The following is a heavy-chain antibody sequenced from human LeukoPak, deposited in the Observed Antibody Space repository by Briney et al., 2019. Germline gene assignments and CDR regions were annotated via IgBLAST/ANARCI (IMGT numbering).Heavy chain of an antibody. CDR2: IYHSGST. D-gene: IGHD6-13*01. CDR3: ARGTRGSTYTYYFDY. J-gene: IGHJ4*02. V-gene: IGHV4-38-2*01. Sequence: PSETLSLTCAVSGYSISSGYYWGWIRQPPGKGLEWIGSIYHSGSTYYNPSLKNRVTISVDTSKNQFSLKLSSVTAADTAVYYCARGTRGSTYTYYFDYWGQGTLVTVSS. CDR1: GYSISSGYY.